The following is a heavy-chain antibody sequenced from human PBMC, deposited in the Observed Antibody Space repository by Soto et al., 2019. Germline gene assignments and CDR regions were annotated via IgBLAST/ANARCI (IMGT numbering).Heavy chain of an antibody. CDR2: IIPMLNKA. D-gene: IGHD5-12*01. Sequence: HVQLVQSGAEVKKPGSEVKVSCRASLGTFNRHAIRWVRQAPGQGREWMRGIIPMLNKANYVEKLQGRVTITADESTTTVYMELSSLTSEYTAVYVCARDQVGTRGYSGYDAFDYWGQGTLVTVSS. J-gene: IGHJ4*02. CDR1: LGTFNRHA. V-gene: IGHV1-69*01. CDR3: ARDQVGTRGYSGYDAFDY.